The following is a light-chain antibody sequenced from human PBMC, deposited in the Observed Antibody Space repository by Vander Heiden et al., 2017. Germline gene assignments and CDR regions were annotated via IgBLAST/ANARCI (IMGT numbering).Light chain of an antibody. Sequence: DIVMTQSPDSLAVSLGERATINCKSSQSVLYSSNNKTYLAWYQQKPGQPPKLLIYWASTRESGVPDRFSGSGSGTDFTLTISSLQAEDVAVYYCQQYDSTPHTFGQGTKVEIK. CDR1: QSVLYSSNNKTY. CDR3: QQYDSTPHT. J-gene: IGKJ1*01. CDR2: WAS. V-gene: IGKV4-1*01.